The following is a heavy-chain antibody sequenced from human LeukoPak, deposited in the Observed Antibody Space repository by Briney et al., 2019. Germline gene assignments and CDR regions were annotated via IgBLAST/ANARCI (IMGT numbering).Heavy chain of an antibody. D-gene: IGHD6-19*01. CDR1: GGTFSSYT. V-gene: IGHV1-69*04. J-gene: IGHJ4*02. CDR3: AREVAGSHYFDY. CDR2: IIPILGIA. Sequence: SVKVSCKASGGTFSSYTISWVRQAPGQGLEWMGRIIPILGIANYAQKFQGRVTITADKSTSTAYMELSSLRSEDTAVYYCAREVAGSHYFDYWGQGTLVTVSS.